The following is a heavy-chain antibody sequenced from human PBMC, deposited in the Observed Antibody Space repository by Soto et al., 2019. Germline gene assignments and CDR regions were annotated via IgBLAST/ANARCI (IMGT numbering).Heavy chain of an antibody. J-gene: IGHJ5*01. V-gene: IGHV3-23*01. Sequence: GGSLRLSCAASGFTFSSYAMTWFRQAPGKGLEWVSGISGSGATTSYADSVKGRFTVSRDNSKNTLYLQMNSLRVEDTAVYHCAKLRYFDWSAYNWFEYWGQGT. CDR3: AKLRYFDWSAYNWFEY. CDR1: GFTFSSYA. D-gene: IGHD3-9*01. CDR2: ISGSGATT.